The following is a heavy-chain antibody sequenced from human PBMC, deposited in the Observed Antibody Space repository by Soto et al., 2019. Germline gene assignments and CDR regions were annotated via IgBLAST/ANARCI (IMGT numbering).Heavy chain of an antibody. D-gene: IGHD4-4*01. V-gene: IGHV4-31*03. Sequence: SETLSLTCTVSGGSITSPAHYWSWIRQNPGTGLEWIGYIFHTGNAYYDASLKSRVSISVDTSKNQFSLKLSSVTAADTAVYFCARVGISNSDAFDIWGQGTTVTVSS. CDR2: IFHTGNA. J-gene: IGHJ3*02. CDR1: GGSITSPAHY. CDR3: ARVGISNSDAFDI.